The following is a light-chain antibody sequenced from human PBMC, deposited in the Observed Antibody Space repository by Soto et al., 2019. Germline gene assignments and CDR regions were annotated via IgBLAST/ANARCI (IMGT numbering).Light chain of an antibody. V-gene: IGKV1-39*01. CDR2: SAS. Sequence: DIPMTQSPSSLSASVGDRVTITCRASQTINKNLNWYQQKPGQAPNLLIYSASDFPSGVPSRFSGSGSGTEFTLTISGLQPEDFATYYCQQSFRTPYTFGQGTDLEI. J-gene: IGKJ2*01. CDR1: QTINKN. CDR3: QQSFRTPYT.